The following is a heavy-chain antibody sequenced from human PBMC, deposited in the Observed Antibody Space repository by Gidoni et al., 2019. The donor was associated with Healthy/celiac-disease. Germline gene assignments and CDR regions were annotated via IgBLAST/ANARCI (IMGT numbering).Heavy chain of an antibody. J-gene: IGHJ4*02. Sequence: QVQLVQSGAEVKKPGSSVKVSCKASGGTFSSYAISWLRQAPGKGLEWMGGIIPIFGTANDAQKFQGRVTITADESTSTAYMELSSLRSEDTAVYYCARGVARGHWLVLNFDYWGQGTLVTVSS. CDR1: GGTFSSYA. V-gene: IGHV1-69*01. D-gene: IGHD6-19*01. CDR2: IIPIFGTA. CDR3: ARGVARGHWLVLNFDY.